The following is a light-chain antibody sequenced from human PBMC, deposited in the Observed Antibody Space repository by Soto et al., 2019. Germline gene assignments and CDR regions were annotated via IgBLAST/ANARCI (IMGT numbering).Light chain of an antibody. Sequence: QSVLTQPDSVSGSPVQSITISCTGTSSDFGGYNYVSWYQQHPGKAPKLMIYDVSNRPSGVSNRFSGSKSGNTASLTISGLQAEDEADYYCSSYTRSSTPYVFGTGTRSPS. CDR2: DVS. CDR3: SSYTRSSTPYV. J-gene: IGLJ1*01. CDR1: SSDFGGYNY. V-gene: IGLV2-14*01.